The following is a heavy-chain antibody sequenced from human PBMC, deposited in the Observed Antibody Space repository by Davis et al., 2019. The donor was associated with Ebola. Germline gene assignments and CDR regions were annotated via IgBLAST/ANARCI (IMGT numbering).Heavy chain of an antibody. CDR1: GFTVSSNH. Sequence: GESLKISCAASGFTVSSNHMSWVRQAPGKGLEWVSVIYDRSTAYADSVRGRFTISRDKSNNSLYLDMNSLRSDDTAVYYCARIPGLQWLVPGRWFDPWGQGTLVTVSS. CDR2: IYDRST. CDR3: ARIPGLQWLVPGRWFDP. J-gene: IGHJ5*02. V-gene: IGHV3-53*05. D-gene: IGHD6-19*01.